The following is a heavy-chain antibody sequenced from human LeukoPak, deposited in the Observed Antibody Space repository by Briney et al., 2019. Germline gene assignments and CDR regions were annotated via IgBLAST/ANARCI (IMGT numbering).Heavy chain of an antibody. J-gene: IGHJ4*02. CDR2: ISGSGGST. CDR3: AKDRDHDQYYFDY. Sequence: QSGGSLRLSCAASEFTFSSYAMSWVRQAPGQGLEWVSAISGSGGSTYYADSVEGRFTISRDNSKNTLYLHMSSLRAEDTAVYYCAKDRDHDQYYFDYWGQGALVTVSS. V-gene: IGHV3-23*01. CDR1: EFTFSSYA.